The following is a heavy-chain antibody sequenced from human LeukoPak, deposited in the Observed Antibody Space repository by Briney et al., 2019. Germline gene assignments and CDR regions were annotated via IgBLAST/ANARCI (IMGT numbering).Heavy chain of an antibody. D-gene: IGHD1-26*01. CDR2: INPNSGGT. CDR1: GYTFTGYY. J-gene: IGHJ6*03. CDR3: ARDIVGASNMDV. Sequence: WASVKVSCKASGYTFTGYYMHWVRQAPGQGLEWMGWINPNSGGTNYAQKFQGRVTMTRDTSISTAYMELSRLRSDDTAVYYCARDIVGASNMDVWGKGTTVTVSS. V-gene: IGHV1-2*02.